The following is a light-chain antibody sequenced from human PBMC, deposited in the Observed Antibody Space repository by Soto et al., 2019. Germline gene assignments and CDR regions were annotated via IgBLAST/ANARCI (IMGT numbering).Light chain of an antibody. V-gene: IGKV3-15*01. CDR3: QQYNNWPQT. CDR1: QSVSNS. CDR2: GAS. J-gene: IGKJ1*01. Sequence: EIVLPQSPATLSLSPGASVTLSCRASQSVSNSLAWYQQKPGQAPRLLIYGASTRATGIPARFSGSGSGTEFTLTISSLQSEDFAVYYCQQYNNWPQTFGQGTKVDI.